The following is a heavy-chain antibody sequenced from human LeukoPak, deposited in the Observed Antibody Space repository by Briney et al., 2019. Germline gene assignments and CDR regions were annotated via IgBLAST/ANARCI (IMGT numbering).Heavy chain of an antibody. J-gene: IGHJ4*02. V-gene: IGHV1-18*01. Sequence: ASGKVSCKASGYRFTSYDVTWVRQSPGQGLEWMGWISTKNGNTNYAQKLQGRVTMTTDTSTSTAYMELRSLRSDDTAVYYCAREDNYWAFDHWGQGTLVTVSS. D-gene: IGHD1-1*01. CDR2: ISTKNGNT. CDR1: GYRFTSYD. CDR3: AREDNYWAFDH.